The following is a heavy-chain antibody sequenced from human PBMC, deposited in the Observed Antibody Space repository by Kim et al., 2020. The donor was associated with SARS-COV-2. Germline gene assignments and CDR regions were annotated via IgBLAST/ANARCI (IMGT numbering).Heavy chain of an antibody. CDR1: GYTFTSYG. D-gene: IGHD3-22*01. Sequence: ASVKVSCKASGYTFTSYGISWVRQAPGQGLEWMGWISAYNGNTNYEQKLQGRVTMTTDTSTSTAYMELRSLRSDDTAVYYCARATYDSSGYPIDYWGQGTLVTVSS. CDR3: ARATYDSSGYPIDY. V-gene: IGHV1-18*01. J-gene: IGHJ4*02. CDR2: ISAYNGNT.